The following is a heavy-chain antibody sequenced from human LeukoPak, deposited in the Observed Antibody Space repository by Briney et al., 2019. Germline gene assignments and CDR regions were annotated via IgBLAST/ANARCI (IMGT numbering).Heavy chain of an antibody. CDR1: GGSISSSSYY. Sequence: SETLSLTCTVSGGSISSSSYYWAWIRQPPGKGLEWIGSIHYSGSTYYNPSLQSRVTISIDTSKNQFSLKLRFVTAADTAVYYCARGIPGYFNTSGYYYDYWGQGTLVTVSS. D-gene: IGHD3-22*01. CDR2: IHYSGST. V-gene: IGHV4-39*07. CDR3: ARGIPGYFNTSGYYYDY. J-gene: IGHJ4*02.